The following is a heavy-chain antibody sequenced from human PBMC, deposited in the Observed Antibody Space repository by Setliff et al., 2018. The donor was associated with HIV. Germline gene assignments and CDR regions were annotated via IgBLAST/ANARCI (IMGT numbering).Heavy chain of an antibody. CDR2: INPTGGST. Sequence: ASVKVSCKPSGYSFTNHYMHWVRQAPGQGLEGMGVINPTGGSTRNTQKFQGRVAMTRDTPTSTVYMELRSLRSEDTAVYYCASAGAWQRNALDIWGQGTMFTVS. J-gene: IGHJ3*02. V-gene: IGHV1-46*01. D-gene: IGHD5-12*01. CDR1: GYSFTNHY. CDR3: ASAGAWQRNALDI.